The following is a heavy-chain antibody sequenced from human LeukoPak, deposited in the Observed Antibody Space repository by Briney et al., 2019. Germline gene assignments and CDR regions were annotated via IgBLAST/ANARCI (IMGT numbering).Heavy chain of an antibody. CDR3: ARALYYDTPAFDI. D-gene: IGHD3-22*01. CDR1: GFTVSSNY. Sequence: PGGSLRLSCAASGFTVSSNYMSWVRQAPGKGLEWVSIIYSGGSTYYADSVKGRFTISRDNSKNTLDLQMNSLRAEDTAVYYCARALYYDTPAFDIWGQGTMVTVSS. J-gene: IGHJ3*02. V-gene: IGHV3-53*01. CDR2: IYSGGST.